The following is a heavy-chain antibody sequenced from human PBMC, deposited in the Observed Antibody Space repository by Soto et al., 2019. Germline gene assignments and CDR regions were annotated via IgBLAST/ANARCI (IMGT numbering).Heavy chain of an antibody. CDR3: AKGSYDSSGYYTGLFDY. CDR1: GFTFDDYT. J-gene: IGHJ4*02. V-gene: IGHV3-43*01. D-gene: IGHD3-22*01. CDR2: ISWDGGST. Sequence: GGSLRLSCAASGFTFDDYTMPWVRQAPGKGLEWVSLISWDGGSTYYADSVKGRFTISRDNSKNSLYLQMNSLRTEDTALYYCAKGSYDSSGYYTGLFDYWGQGTLVTVSS.